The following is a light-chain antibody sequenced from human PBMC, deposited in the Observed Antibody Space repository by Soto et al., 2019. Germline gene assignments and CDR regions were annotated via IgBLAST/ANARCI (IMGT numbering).Light chain of an antibody. Sequence: DIQMTQSPSTLSASVGDRVTITCRASQSISSWLAWYQQKPGKAPKLLIYDASSLESGVPSRFSGIGSGTDFTLSISSLQPEDFGTYYCQQSFSTPRTFGQGTKVDIK. CDR2: DAS. CDR3: QQSFSTPRT. V-gene: IGKV1-39*01. CDR1: QSISSW. J-gene: IGKJ1*01.